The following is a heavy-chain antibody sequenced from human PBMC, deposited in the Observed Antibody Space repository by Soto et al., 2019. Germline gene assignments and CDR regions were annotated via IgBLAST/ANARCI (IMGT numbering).Heavy chain of an antibody. V-gene: IGHV3-53*01. CDR3: AKATTNGGWFNPFDS. CDR1: GFTVSSNY. Sequence: GGSLRLSCAASGFTVSSNYMSWVRQAPGKGLEWVSVIYSGGSTYYADSVKGRFTISRDNSKNTVYLQMNSLRAEDTAVYYCAKATTNGGWFNPFDSWGQGALVTVSS. D-gene: IGHD6-19*01. CDR2: IYSGGST. J-gene: IGHJ4*02.